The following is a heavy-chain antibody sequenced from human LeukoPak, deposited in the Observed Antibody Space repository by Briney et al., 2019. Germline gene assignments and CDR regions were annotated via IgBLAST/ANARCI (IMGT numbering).Heavy chain of an antibody. J-gene: IGHJ4*02. V-gene: IGHV4-59*01. CDR1: GDSISGYY. D-gene: IGHD6-19*01. CDR2: IYYSGST. CDR3: ARDLLSTAGYFDY. Sequence: SETLSLTCTVSGDSISGYYWSWIRQPPGKGLEWIGYIYYSGSTNYNPSLKSRVTISVDTSKNQFSLNLSSVTAADTAVYYCARDLLSTAGYFDYWGQGTLVTVSS.